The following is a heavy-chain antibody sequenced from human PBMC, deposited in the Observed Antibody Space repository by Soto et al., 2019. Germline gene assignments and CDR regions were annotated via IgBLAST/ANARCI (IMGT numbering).Heavy chain of an antibody. Sequence: GGSLRLSCAASGFTVSSNYMSWVRQAPGKGLEWVSVIYSGGSTYFADSVKDRFSISRDNSKNTLYLQMNSLRAEDTAVYYCAKDILRGYSYGVDYWGQGTLVTVSS. V-gene: IGHV3-66*01. D-gene: IGHD5-18*01. CDR1: GFTVSSNY. CDR2: IYSGGST. J-gene: IGHJ4*02. CDR3: AKDILRGYSYGVDY.